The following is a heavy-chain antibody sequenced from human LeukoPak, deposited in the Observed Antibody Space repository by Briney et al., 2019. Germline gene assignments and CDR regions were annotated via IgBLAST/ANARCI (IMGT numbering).Heavy chain of an antibody. J-gene: IGHJ6*03. CDR2: FDPEDGET. V-gene: IGHV1-24*01. Sequence: EASVKVSCKVSGYSLTELSMHWVRQAPGKGLEWMGRFDPEDGETISTQKFQGRVTMTEDTSTDTAYMELSSLRSEDTAVYYCATHSGYGVDYYYMDVWGKGTTVTVS. D-gene: IGHD5-12*01. CDR1: GYSLTELS. CDR3: ATHSGYGVDYYYMDV.